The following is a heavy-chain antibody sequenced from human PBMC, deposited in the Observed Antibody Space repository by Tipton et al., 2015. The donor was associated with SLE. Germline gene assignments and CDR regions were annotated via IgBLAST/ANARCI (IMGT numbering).Heavy chain of an antibody. D-gene: IGHD6-19*01. CDR1: GGSISSSSYY. CDR3: ARAGYTSGWTEFYFDY. Sequence: GLVKPSETLSLTCTVSGGSISSSSYYWGWIRQPPGKGLEWIGEINHSGSTNYNPSLKSRVTISVDTSKNQFSLKLSSVTAADTAVYYCARAGYTSGWTEFYFDYWGQGTLVTVSS. V-gene: IGHV4-39*07. CDR2: INHSGST. J-gene: IGHJ4*02.